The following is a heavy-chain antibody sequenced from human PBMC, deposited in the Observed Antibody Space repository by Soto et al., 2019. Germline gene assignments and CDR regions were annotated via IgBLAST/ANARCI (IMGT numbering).Heavy chain of an antibody. CDR3: ARDLGFGTGTPYFDY. CDR2: ISSSSSYI. J-gene: IGHJ4*02. CDR1: GFTFSSYS. Sequence: EVQLVESGGGLVKPGGSLRLSCAASGFTFSSYSMNWVRQAPGTGLEWVSSISSSSSYIYYADSVKGRFTISRDNAKNSLYLQMNSLRAEDTAVYYCARDLGFGTGTPYFDYWGQGTLVTVSS. V-gene: IGHV3-21*01. D-gene: IGHD1-7*01.